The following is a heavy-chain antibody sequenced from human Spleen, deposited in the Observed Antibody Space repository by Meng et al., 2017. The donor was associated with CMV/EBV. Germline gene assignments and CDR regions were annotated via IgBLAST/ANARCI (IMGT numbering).Heavy chain of an antibody. V-gene: IGHV3-7*01. CDR1: GFTFSNYW. D-gene: IGHD6-13*01. Sequence: GESLKISCAASGFTFSNYWMSWVRQAPGKGLEWVANIKQDGSEKYYVDSVKGRFTISRDNAKNSVYLQMNSLRAEDTAVYYCARGAGTAAAEDYYYYGMDVWGQGTTVTVSS. J-gene: IGHJ6*02. CDR2: IKQDGSEK. CDR3: ARGAGTAAAEDYYYYGMDV.